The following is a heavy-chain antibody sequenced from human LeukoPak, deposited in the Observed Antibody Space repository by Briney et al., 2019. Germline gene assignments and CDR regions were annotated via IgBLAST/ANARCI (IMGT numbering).Heavy chain of an antibody. CDR1: GYTFTSYD. J-gene: IGHJ6*02. D-gene: IGHD3-10*01. Sequence: ASVKVSCKASGYTFTSYDINWGRQATGQGLEWMGWMNPNSGNTGYAQKFQGRVTMTRNTSISTAYMELSSLRSEDTAVYYCARRRGTMVRGYYYGMDVWGQGTTVTVSS. V-gene: IGHV1-8*01. CDR3: ARRRGTMVRGYYYGMDV. CDR2: MNPNSGNT.